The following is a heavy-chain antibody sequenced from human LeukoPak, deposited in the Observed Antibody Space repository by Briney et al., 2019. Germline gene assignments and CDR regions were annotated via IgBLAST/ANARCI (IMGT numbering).Heavy chain of an antibody. D-gene: IGHD2-15*01. Sequence: GASVKVSCKASGGTFSSYAISWVRQAPGQGLEWMGGIIPIFGTANYAQKFQGRVTITADESTSTAYMELSSLRSEDTAVYYCAGLASRNYYYYMDVWGKGTTVTASS. CDR1: GGTFSSYA. CDR2: IIPIFGTA. CDR3: AGLASRNYYYYMDV. V-gene: IGHV1-69*01. J-gene: IGHJ6*03.